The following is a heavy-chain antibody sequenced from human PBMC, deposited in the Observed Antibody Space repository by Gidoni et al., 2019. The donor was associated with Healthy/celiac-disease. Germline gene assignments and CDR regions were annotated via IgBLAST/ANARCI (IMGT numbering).Heavy chain of an antibody. CDR1: GFPVSSNY. Sequence: EVQLVESGGGFIQPGGSLSLSCAASGFPVSSNYMSWVRQAPGKGLEWVSVIYSGGSTYYADAVKGRFTISRDNSKNTLYLQMNSLRAEDTAVYYCARDWRKSDAFDIWGQGTMVTVSS. V-gene: IGHV3-53*01. J-gene: IGHJ3*02. CDR3: ARDWRKSDAFDI. CDR2: IYSGGST.